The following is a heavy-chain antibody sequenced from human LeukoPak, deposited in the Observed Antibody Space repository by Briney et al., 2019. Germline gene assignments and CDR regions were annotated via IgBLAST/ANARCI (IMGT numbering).Heavy chain of an antibody. J-gene: IGHJ4*02. V-gene: IGHV3-30-3*01. D-gene: IGHD6-19*01. CDR2: ISYDGSNK. CDR1: GFTFSSYA. CDR3: ARGTGYSSGWSFDY. Sequence: GGSLRLSCAASGFTFSSYAMHWVRQAPGKGLEWVAVISYDGSNKYYADSVKGRFTISRDNSKNTLYLQMISLRAEDTAVYYCARGTGYSSGWSFDYWGQGTLVTVSS.